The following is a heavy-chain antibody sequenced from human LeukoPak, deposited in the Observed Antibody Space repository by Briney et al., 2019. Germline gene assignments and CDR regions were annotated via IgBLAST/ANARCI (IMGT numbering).Heavy chain of an antibody. D-gene: IGHD1-26*01. Sequence: SETLSLTCTVSGGSISSYYWSWIRQPPGKGLEWIGYIHYSGSTSYNPSLKSRVTISVDTSKNQISLKVRSATAADTAVYYCARELHSGSYYFDYWGQGTLVTVSS. CDR1: GGSISSYY. CDR2: IHYSGST. V-gene: IGHV4-59*01. J-gene: IGHJ4*02. CDR3: ARELHSGSYYFDY.